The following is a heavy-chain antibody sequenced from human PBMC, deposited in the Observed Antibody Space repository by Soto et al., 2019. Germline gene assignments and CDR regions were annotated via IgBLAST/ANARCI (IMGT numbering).Heavy chain of an antibody. V-gene: IGHV5-51*01. D-gene: IGHD6-13*01. CDR3: ARRNSSSRGNYFDY. CDR1: GYSFTSYW. Sequence: GESLTTSCKGPGYSFTSYWIVWVLQMPGKGLEWMGIIYSGDSDTRYSPSFQGQVTISADKSISTAYLQWSSLKAWDTAMYYCARRNSSSRGNYFDYWGQGTLVTVSS. J-gene: IGHJ4*02. CDR2: IYSGDSDT.